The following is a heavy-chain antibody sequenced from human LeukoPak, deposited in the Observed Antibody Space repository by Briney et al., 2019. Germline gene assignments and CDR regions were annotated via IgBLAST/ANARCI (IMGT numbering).Heavy chain of an antibody. J-gene: IGHJ4*02. CDR1: GFTFSNAW. V-gene: IGHV4-34*01. CDR3: ARGQYYYGSRDY. CDR2: INHSGST. Sequence: GSLRLSCAASGFTFSNAWMSWVRQAPGKGLEWIGEINHSGSTNYNPSLKSRVTISVDTSKNQFSLKLSSVTAADTAVYYCARGQYYYGSRDYWGQGTLVTVSS. D-gene: IGHD3-10*01.